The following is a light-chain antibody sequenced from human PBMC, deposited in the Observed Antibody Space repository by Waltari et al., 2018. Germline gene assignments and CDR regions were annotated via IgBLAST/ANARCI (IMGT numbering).Light chain of an antibody. CDR3: QQYNTYPAT. Sequence: DIQMTPSPSSLSASVGERVTIPCRASQRISYWLAWYQQKPGKAHKLLVYKASSLESGVPSRFSGSVSGTEYTLTISSLQPDDFATYYCQQYNTYPATFGQGTKVEIK. J-gene: IGKJ2*01. V-gene: IGKV1-5*03. CDR1: QRISYW. CDR2: KAS.